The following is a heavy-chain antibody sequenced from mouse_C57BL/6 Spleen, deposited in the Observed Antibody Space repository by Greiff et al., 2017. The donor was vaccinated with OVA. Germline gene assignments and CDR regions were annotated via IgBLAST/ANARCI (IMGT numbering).Heavy chain of an antibody. CDR1: GYTFTDYY. D-gene: IGHD1-1*01. CDR3: ARITTVVADYAMDY. Sequence: EVQLQESGPVLVKPGASVKMSCKASGYTFTDYYMNWVKQSHGKSLEWIGVINPYNGGTSYNQKFKGKATLTVDKSSSTAYMELNSLTSEDSEVYYCARITTVVADYAMDYWGQGTSVTVSS. J-gene: IGHJ4*01. CDR2: INPYNGGT. V-gene: IGHV1-19*01.